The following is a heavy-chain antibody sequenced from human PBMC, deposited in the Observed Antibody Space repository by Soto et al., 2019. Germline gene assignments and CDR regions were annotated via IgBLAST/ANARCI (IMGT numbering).Heavy chain of an antibody. CDR2: ISYDGSNK. Sequence: GGSLRLSCAASGFTFSSYGMHWVRQAPGKGLEWVAVISYDGSNKYYADSVKGRFTISRDNSKNTLYLQMNSLRAEDTAVYYCAKDRSSGSPIPLLPGYWGQGTLVTVSS. V-gene: IGHV3-30*18. J-gene: IGHJ4*02. CDR3: AKDRSSGSPIPLLPGY. CDR1: GFTFSSYG. D-gene: IGHD3-10*01.